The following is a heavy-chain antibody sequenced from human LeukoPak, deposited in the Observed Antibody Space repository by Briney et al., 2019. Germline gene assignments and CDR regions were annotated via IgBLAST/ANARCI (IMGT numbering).Heavy chain of an antibody. CDR3: ASKGAGHCYDASCMGSFDL. CDR1: GYTFTDYH. V-gene: IGHV1-2*02. J-gene: IGHJ3*01. CDR2: INPNSGDT. Sequence: ASVKVSCKAFGYTFTDYHMHWVRQAPGQGLEWMGWINPNSGDTNYAQKFQGRVTMTRDTTISTAYMELSRLRSDDTALYYCASKGAGHCYDASCMGSFDLWGQGTTVAVSS. D-gene: IGHD2-15*01.